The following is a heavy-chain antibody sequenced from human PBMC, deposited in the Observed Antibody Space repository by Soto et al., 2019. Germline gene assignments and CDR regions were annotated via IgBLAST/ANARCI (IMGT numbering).Heavy chain of an antibody. CDR1: SGSFSGYY. CDR2: INHSGST. Sequence: SETLSLTCAVYSGSFSGYYWSWIRQPPGKGLEWIGEINHSGSTNYNPSLKSRVTISVDTSKNQFSLKLSSVTAADTAVYYCARGLGIVLRDVDWLPHHGNWFDPWGKGTLVT. D-gene: IGHD3-9*01. J-gene: IGHJ5*02. V-gene: IGHV4-34*01. CDR3: ARGLGIVLRDVDWLPHHGNWFDP.